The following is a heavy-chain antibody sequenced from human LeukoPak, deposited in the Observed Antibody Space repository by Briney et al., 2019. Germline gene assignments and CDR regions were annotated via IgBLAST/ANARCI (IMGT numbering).Heavy chain of an antibody. CDR2: VNPNSGGT. Sequence: ASVKVSSKASLYTLTGYYMRWVRQAPGQGVEWVGCVNPNSGGTNYAQKFQGRVTMTRDTSISTAYMELSRLRSDDTAVYYCAREYRMVRGALVYWGQGTLVTVSS. V-gene: IGHV1-2*02. CDR3: AREYRMVRGALVY. D-gene: IGHD3-10*01. CDR1: LYTLTGYY. J-gene: IGHJ4*02.